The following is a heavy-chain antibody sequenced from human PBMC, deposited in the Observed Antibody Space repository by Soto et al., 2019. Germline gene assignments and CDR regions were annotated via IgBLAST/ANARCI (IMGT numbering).Heavy chain of an antibody. Sequence: SETLSLTCTVSGGSISSGDYYWSWIRQPPGKGLEWIGYIYYSGSTYYNPSLKSRVTISVDTSKNQFSLKLSSVTAADTAVYYCARASSYDYVWGGDVWGQGTTVTVSS. CDR2: IYYSGST. J-gene: IGHJ6*02. CDR1: GGSISSGDYY. CDR3: ARASSYDYVWGGDV. D-gene: IGHD3-16*01. V-gene: IGHV4-30-4*01.